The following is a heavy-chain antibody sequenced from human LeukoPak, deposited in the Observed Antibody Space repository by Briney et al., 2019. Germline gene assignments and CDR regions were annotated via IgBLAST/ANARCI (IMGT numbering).Heavy chain of an antibody. J-gene: IGHJ6*04. CDR3: ARSQMTTVTGFYYYGMDV. D-gene: IGHD4-17*01. CDR1: GGSISSSNW. V-gene: IGHV4-4*02. Sequence: PSETLSLTCAVSGGSISSSNWWSWVRQPPGKGLEWIGEIFHSGSTNYNPSLQSRVTISVDESKNQSSLKLSSVTAADTAVYYCARSQMTTVTGFYYYGMDVWGKGTTVTVSS. CDR2: IFHSGST.